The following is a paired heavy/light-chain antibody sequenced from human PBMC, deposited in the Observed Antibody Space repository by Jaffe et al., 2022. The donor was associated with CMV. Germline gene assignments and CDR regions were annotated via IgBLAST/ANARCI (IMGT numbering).Light chain of an antibody. Sequence: SYELTQPPSVSVSPGQTASVTCSGNILGAKYISWYQQKAGQSPVLVIYQDNKRPSGIPERFSGSNSGSTATLTISGTQAMDEADYYCQAWDINTVVFGGGTKLTVL. CDR2: QDN. CDR3: QAWDINTVV. CDR1: ILGAKY. J-gene: IGLJ2*01. V-gene: IGLV3-1*01.
Heavy chain of an antibody. V-gene: IGHV1-46*01. CDR2: INPSGGRT. D-gene: IGHD6-13*01. Sequence: QVQLVQSGAEVKKPGASVKISCKAAGYIFTTYYIHWVRQAPGQGLEWMGMINPSGGRTTYAQNLQGRITMTRDTSTSTVYMELSSLRSEDSAVYYCARGGIPADATYTPNDYWGQGTLVSVSS. CDR3: ARGGIPADATYTPNDY. J-gene: IGHJ4*02. CDR1: GYIFTTYY.